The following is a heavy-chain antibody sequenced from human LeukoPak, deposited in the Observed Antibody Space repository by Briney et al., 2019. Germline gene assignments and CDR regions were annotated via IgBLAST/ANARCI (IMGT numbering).Heavy chain of an antibody. D-gene: IGHD5-18*01. CDR1: GYTFTSYD. CDR3: ARGPELVDTAMVNRFDP. J-gene: IGHJ5*02. Sequence: ASVKVSCKASGYTFTSYDINWVRQATGQGLEWMGWMNPNSGNTGYAQKFQGRVTITRNTSISTAYMELSSLRSEDTAVYYCARGPELVDTAMVNRFDPWGQGTLVTVSS. V-gene: IGHV1-8*03. CDR2: MNPNSGNT.